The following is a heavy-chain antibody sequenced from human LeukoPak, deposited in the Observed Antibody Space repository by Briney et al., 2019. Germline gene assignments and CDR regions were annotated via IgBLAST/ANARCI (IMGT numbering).Heavy chain of an antibody. CDR1: GFTFSSYS. Sequence: PGGSLRLSCAASGFTFSSYSMNWVRQAPGKGLEWVSSISSSRSYKYYADSLKGRFTISRDNSKNTLYLQMNSLRAEDTAVYYCAKVASGSYYNWPFDYWGQGTLVTVSS. V-gene: IGHV3-21*04. CDR3: AKVASGSYYNWPFDY. CDR2: ISSSRSYK. J-gene: IGHJ4*02. D-gene: IGHD1-26*01.